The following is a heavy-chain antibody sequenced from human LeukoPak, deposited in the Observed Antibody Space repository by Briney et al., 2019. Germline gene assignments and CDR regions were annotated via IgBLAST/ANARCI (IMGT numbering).Heavy chain of an antibody. D-gene: IGHD1-26*01. CDR1: GFTFRCYS. CDR2: ISSSSSYI. J-gene: IGHJ3*02. Sequence: GGALRLSCAASGFTFRCYSMNWVRPAPREGRGWGSSISSSSSYIYYADSVKGRFTISRGNAKNSLYLQMNSLRAEDTAVYYCARDRSGPVGHAFDIWGQGTMVTVSS. V-gene: IGHV3-21*01. CDR3: ARDRSGPVGHAFDI.